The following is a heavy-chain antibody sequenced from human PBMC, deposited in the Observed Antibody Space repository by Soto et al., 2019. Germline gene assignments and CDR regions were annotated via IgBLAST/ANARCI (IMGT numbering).Heavy chain of an antibody. J-gene: IGHJ6*02. CDR3: ATRGYYYDSSGYLGDYYGMDV. CDR1: GYSFSRYW. CDR2: IYPGDSDT. V-gene: IGHV5-51*01. Sequence: GESLKISCKGSGYSFSRYWIGWVRQMPGKGLQWMAIIYPGDSDTRYSPSFQGQVTISADKSISTAYLQWSSLKASDTAVYYCATRGYYYDSSGYLGDYYGMDVWGQGTTVTVSS. D-gene: IGHD3-22*01.